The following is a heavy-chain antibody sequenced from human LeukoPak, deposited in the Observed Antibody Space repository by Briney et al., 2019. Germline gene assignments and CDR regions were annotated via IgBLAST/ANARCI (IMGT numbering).Heavy chain of an antibody. CDR3: ARGFYDSSGYSTPFDF. CDR2: IYYSGST. Sequence: SETLSLTCTVSGGSISSNYWSWIRQPPGEGLEWIGYIYYSGSTNYNPSLKGRVTISVHTSKNQFSLNLSSLTAADTALYYCARGFYDSSGYSTPFDFWGQGTLVTVSS. CDR1: GGSISSNY. J-gene: IGHJ4*02. V-gene: IGHV4-59*08. D-gene: IGHD3-22*01.